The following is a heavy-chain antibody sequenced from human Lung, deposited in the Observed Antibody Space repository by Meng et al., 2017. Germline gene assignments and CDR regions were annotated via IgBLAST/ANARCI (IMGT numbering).Heavy chain of an antibody. CDR2: INHSGST. J-gene: IGHJ4*02. Sequence: QVQLQQWGAGLLKPSETLSLTCVGSGGSFSDYYWSWIRQPPGKGLEWIGEINHSGSTNYNPSLESRATISVDTSQNNLSLKLSSVTAADSAVYYCARGPTTMAHDFDCWGQGTLVTVSS. V-gene: IGHV4-34*01. CDR1: GGSFSDYY. CDR3: ARGPTTMAHDFDC. D-gene: IGHD4-11*01.